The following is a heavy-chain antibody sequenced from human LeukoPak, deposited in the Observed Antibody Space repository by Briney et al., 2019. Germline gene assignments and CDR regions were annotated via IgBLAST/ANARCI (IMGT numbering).Heavy chain of an antibody. CDR2: TSGSRGST. J-gene: IGHJ4*02. CDR3: ASREYSSSSATDY. CDR1: GFTFSSYA. V-gene: IGHV3-23*01. Sequence: PGGSLRLSCAASGFTFSSYAMSWVRQAPGKGLEWVSATSGSRGSTYYADSVKGRFTISRDNSKNTLYLQMNSLRAEDTAVYYCASREYSSSSATDYWGQGTLVTVSS. D-gene: IGHD6-6*01.